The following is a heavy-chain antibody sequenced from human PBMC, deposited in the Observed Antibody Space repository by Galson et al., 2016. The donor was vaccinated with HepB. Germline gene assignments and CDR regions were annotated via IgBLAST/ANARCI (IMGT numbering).Heavy chain of an antibody. D-gene: IGHD2-21*01. CDR3: SRGGPSVTVHAIPDYSFDH. J-gene: IGHJ4*02. CDR2: INPRSDTT. V-gene: IGHV1-46*03. CDR1: GYTFSSFY. Sequence: SVKVSCKASGYTFSSFYMHWVRQAPGHGLEWIGVINPRSDTTTYARNFQDRVTLTRDTSTNTVYMDLTSLTSEDSAVYYCSRGGPSVTVHAIPDYSFDHWGQGTQVTVFS.